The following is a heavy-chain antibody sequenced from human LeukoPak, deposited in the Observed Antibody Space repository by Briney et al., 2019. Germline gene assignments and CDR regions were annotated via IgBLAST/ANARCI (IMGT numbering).Heavy chain of an antibody. CDR1: GFIFDSYD. J-gene: IGHJ4*02. D-gene: IGHD6-6*01. Sequence: GGSLRLSCAASGFIFDSYDMLWVRQAPGKGLEWVATIDWSGDSTVYADSVKGRFTISRDSARNSLYLQMNSLRAEDTAFYYCVRDRLRADSWGQGTLVTVSS. CDR3: VRDRLRADS. V-gene: IGHV3-20*04. CDR2: IDWSGDST.